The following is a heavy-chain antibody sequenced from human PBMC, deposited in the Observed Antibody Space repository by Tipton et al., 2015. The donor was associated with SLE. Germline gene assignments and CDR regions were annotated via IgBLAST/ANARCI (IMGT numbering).Heavy chain of an antibody. V-gene: IGHV3-48*01. D-gene: IGHD6-19*01. CDR3: AREISGWDLALDV. Sequence: GSLRLSCVGSDFTFSSYSMNWVRQAPGKGLEWLAYISRRSTTIYYAASATGRFTVSRDNAQNSLFLYMDNLRVEDTAVYYCAREISGWDLALDVWGQGSMVTVSS. J-gene: IGHJ3*01. CDR1: DFTFSSYS. CDR2: ISRRSTTI.